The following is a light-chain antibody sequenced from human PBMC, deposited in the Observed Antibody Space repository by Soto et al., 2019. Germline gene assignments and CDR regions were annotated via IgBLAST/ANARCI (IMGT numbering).Light chain of an antibody. CDR1: QTVSSN. CDR3: QQYDRWVT. J-gene: IGKJ3*01. CDR2: GAS. V-gene: IGKV3-15*01. Sequence: EILMTQSPATLSVSPGETATLSCRASQTVSSNVAWYQQKRGQAPRLLIYGASTRATGIPARFSGSGSGTEFTLTISSLQSEDFAVYYCQQYDRWVTFGSGPTVDIK.